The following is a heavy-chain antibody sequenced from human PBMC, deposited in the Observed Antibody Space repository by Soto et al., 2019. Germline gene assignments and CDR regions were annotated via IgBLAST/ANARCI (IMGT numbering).Heavy chain of an antibody. CDR2: INHSGST. J-gene: IGHJ6*02. Sequence: QVQLQQWGAGLLKPSETLSLTCAVYGGSFSGYYWSWIRQPPGKGLEWIGEINHSGSTNYNPSLKSRVTISVDTSKNQFSPKLSSVTAADTAVYYCARGPAYIRESVSWAVWGQGTTVTVSS. D-gene: IGHD1-20*01. CDR1: GGSFSGYY. CDR3: ARGPAYIRESVSWAV. V-gene: IGHV4-34*01.